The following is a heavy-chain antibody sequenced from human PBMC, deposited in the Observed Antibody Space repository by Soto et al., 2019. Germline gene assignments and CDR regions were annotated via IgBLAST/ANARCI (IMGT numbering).Heavy chain of an antibody. CDR2: ISPYNGDT. V-gene: IGHV1-18*01. J-gene: IGHJ4*02. CDR1: GYTFTNHG. D-gene: IGHD6-13*01. CDR3: ARGGISSSEGLNY. Sequence: ASVKVSCKASGYTFTNHGISWVRQAPGEGLEWMGWISPYNGDTNNAQKFQGRVTMTTDTPTNTGFMELTRLTSDDTAVYYCARGGISSSEGLNYWGQGTLVTVSS.